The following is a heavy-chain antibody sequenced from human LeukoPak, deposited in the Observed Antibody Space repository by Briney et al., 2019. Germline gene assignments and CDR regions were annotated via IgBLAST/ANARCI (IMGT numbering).Heavy chain of an antibody. J-gene: IGHJ4*02. V-gene: IGHV3-74*01. Sequence: GGSLRLSCAASGFTFRSYAMHWVRQAPGKGLVWVSRVKSDGSSTTYADSVKGRFTISRDNARNTLYLQMKGLRAEDTAVYYCARDGFLGPVTAYLDNWGQGTPVTVSS. CDR1: GFTFRSYA. CDR2: VKSDGSST. CDR3: ARDGFLGPVTAYLDN. D-gene: IGHD2-21*02.